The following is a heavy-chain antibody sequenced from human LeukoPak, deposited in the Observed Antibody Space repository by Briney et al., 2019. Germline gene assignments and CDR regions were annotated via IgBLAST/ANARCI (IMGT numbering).Heavy chain of an antibody. CDR3: AKDEYGWYEHDY. CDR1: GLSVSSNY. Sequence: PGGSLRLSCVASGLSVSSNYMSWVRQAPGKGLEWVSAISGSGGSTYYADSVKGRFTVSRDNSKNTLYLQMNSLRAEDTAVYYCAKDEYGWYEHDYWGQGTLVTVSS. V-gene: IGHV3-23*01. J-gene: IGHJ4*02. D-gene: IGHD6-19*01. CDR2: ISGSGGST.